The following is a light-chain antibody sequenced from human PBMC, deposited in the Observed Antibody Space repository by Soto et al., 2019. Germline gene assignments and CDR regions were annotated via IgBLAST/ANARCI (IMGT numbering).Light chain of an antibody. J-gene: IGKJ1*01. V-gene: IGKV1-5*03. CDR3: KQYNSYSPT. CDR2: KAS. CDR1: QSISTW. Sequence: IQITYSPSTPSARVGPRLRMTCRASQSISTWLAWYQQEPGKAPKLLIHKASSLQSGVPSRFSGSGSGTDFTLTISSLHTDDFATYYCKQYNSYSPTFGKGTKVDIK.